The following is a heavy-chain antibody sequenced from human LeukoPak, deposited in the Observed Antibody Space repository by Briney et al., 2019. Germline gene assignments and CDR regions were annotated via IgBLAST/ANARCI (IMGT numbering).Heavy chain of an antibody. CDR1: GFTFSSYA. Sequence: PGGSLRLSCAASGFTFSSYAMHWVRQAPGKGLEWVAVISYDGSNKYYADSVKGRFTISRDNSKNTLYLQMNSLRAEDTAVYYCAAYSSGWYATPYYFDYWGQGTLVTVSS. J-gene: IGHJ4*02. D-gene: IGHD6-19*01. V-gene: IGHV3-30-3*01. CDR2: ISYDGSNK. CDR3: AAYSSGWYATPYYFDY.